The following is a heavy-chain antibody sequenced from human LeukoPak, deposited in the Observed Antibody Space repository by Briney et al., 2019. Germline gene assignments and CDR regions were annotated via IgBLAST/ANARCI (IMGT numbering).Heavy chain of an antibody. CDR2: IYPGDSDT. J-gene: IGHJ4*02. Sequence: GESLKISCKGSGYSFTSYWIGWVRQMPGKGLEWMGIIYPGDSDTRYSPSFQGQVTISADKSISTAYLQWSSLKASDTAMYYCARLGLGGGWYVGYFDYWGQGTLVTVSS. CDR3: ARLGLGGGWYVGYFDY. CDR1: GYSFTSYW. V-gene: IGHV5-51*01. D-gene: IGHD6-19*01.